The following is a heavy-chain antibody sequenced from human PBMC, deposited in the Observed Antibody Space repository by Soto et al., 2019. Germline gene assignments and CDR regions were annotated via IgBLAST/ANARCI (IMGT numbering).Heavy chain of an antibody. CDR1: GGSIRSSSYY. CDR3: ARLRRSLVDY. V-gene: IGHV4-39*01. D-gene: IGHD1-26*01. J-gene: IGHJ4*02. Sequence: PSETLSLTCTVAGGSIRSSSYYWGWILHPPGKGLEWIGSIYYSGSTYYKPSLKSRVTISVDTSKNQFSLKLSSVTAADTAVYYCARLRRSLVDYWGQGTLVTVSS. CDR2: IYYSGST.